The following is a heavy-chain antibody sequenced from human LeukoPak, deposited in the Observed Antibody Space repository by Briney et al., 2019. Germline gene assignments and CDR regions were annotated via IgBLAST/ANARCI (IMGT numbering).Heavy chain of an antibody. Sequence: GASVKVSCKTSGYSFTAFYIHWVRHAPGQGLEWMGWIHPRGGDTNYAQKFKGRVTMTRDTSNSTAYLDLSSLRSDDTAVYYCPRDGDYGTGSYYRGCIDSWGQGTPVTVSP. J-gene: IGHJ4*02. CDR3: PRDGDYGTGSYYRGCIDS. CDR2: IHPRGGDT. V-gene: IGHV1-2*02. D-gene: IGHD3-10*01. CDR1: GYSFTAFY.